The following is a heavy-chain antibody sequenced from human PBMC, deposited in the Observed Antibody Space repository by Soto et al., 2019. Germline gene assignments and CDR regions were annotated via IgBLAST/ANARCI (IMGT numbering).Heavy chain of an antibody. J-gene: IGHJ6*02. D-gene: IGHD6-6*01. CDR3: ARYSSSSHHYYYGMDV. V-gene: IGHV5-51*01. CDR1: GYSFTSYW. Sequence: GESLKISCKGSGYSFTSYWIGWVRQMPGKGLEWMGIIYPGDSDTRYSPSFQGQVTISADKSISTAYLQWSSLKASDTAMYYCARYSSSSHHYYYGMDVSGQGTTVTVSS. CDR2: IYPGDSDT.